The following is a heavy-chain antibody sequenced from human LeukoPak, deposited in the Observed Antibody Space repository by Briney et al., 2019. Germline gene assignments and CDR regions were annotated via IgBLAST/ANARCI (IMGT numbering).Heavy chain of an antibody. D-gene: IGHD2-2*01. CDR2: MNPNSGNT. CDR3: HLRGIVVVPAANRPYYMGV. CDR1: GYTFTSYD. Sequence: ASVKVSCKASGYTFTSYDINWVRQATGQGLEWMGWMNPNSGNTGYAQKFQGRVTITRNTSISTAYMELSSLRSEDTAVYYCHLRGIVVVPAANRPYYMGVWGKGTTVTVSS. V-gene: IGHV1-8*03. J-gene: IGHJ6*03.